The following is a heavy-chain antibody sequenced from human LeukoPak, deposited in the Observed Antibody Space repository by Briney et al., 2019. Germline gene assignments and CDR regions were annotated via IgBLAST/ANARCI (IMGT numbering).Heavy chain of an antibody. Sequence: GGSLRLSCAASGFTFSSYAMSWVRQAPGKGLEWVSAISGSGGSTYYADSVKGWFTISRDNSKNTLYLQMNSLRAEDTAVYYCAKALEYSSSWYARYYFDYWGQGTLVTVSS. J-gene: IGHJ4*02. V-gene: IGHV3-23*01. CDR3: AKALEYSSSWYARYYFDY. CDR2: ISGSGGST. D-gene: IGHD6-13*01. CDR1: GFTFSSYA.